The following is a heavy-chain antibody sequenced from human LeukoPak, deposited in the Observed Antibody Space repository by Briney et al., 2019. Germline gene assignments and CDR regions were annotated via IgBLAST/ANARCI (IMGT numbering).Heavy chain of an antibody. D-gene: IGHD6-19*01. Sequence: SETLSLTCTVSGGSISSYYWSWIRQPPGKGLEWIGYIYYSGSTNYNPSLKSQVTISVDTSKNQFSLKLSSVTAADTAVYYCARGLPDSSGWYGGWFDPRGQGTLVTVSS. CDR1: GGSISSYY. CDR3: ARGLPDSSGWYGGWFDP. V-gene: IGHV4-59*01. J-gene: IGHJ5*02. CDR2: IYYSGST.